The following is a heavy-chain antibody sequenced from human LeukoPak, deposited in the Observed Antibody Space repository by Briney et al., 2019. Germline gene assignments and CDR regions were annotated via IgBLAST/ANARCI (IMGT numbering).Heavy chain of an antibody. CDR3: AKGSAYGDYYYYGMDV. CDR1: GFTFSTYG. V-gene: IGHV3-30*18. D-gene: IGHD4-17*01. J-gene: IGHJ6*02. CDR2: ISYDGRNQ. Sequence: GRSLRLSCAASGFTFSTYGMHWVRQAPGKGREWVAVISYDGRNQYYADSVKGRFTISRDNSESTLYLQMNSLIPEDTAVYYCAKGSAYGDYYYYGMDVWGQGTTVTVSS.